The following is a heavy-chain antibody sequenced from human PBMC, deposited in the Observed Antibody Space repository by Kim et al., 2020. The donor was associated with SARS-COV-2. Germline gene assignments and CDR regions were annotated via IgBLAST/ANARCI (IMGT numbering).Heavy chain of an antibody. CDR3: AKGGYYYGSGSYFPFDY. D-gene: IGHD3-10*01. J-gene: IGHJ4*02. CDR1: GFTFDDYA. Sequence: GGSLRLSCAASGFTFDDYAMHWVRQAPGKGLEWVSGISWNSGSIGYADSVKGRFTISRDNAKNSLYLQMNSLRAEDTALYYCAKGGYYYGSGSYFPFDYWGQGTLVTVSS. CDR2: ISWNSGSI. V-gene: IGHV3-9*01.